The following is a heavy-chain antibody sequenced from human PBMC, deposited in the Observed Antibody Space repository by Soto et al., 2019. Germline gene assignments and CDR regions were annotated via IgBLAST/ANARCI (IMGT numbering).Heavy chain of an antibody. D-gene: IGHD6-13*01. CDR3: ARARVAAGRLDY. CDR1: GCTFTSYA. Sequence: SVKVSCKASGCTFTSYAISWMRQAPGQGLEWMGGIIPIFGTANYAQKFQGRVTITADESTSTAYMELSSLRSEDTAVYYCARARVAAGRLDYWGQGTLVTVS. CDR2: IIPIFGTA. V-gene: IGHV1-69*13. J-gene: IGHJ4*02.